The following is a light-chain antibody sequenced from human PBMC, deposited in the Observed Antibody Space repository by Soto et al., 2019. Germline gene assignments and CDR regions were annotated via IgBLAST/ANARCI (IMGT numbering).Light chain of an antibody. J-gene: IGKJ2*01. CDR2: GAS. CDR1: QSVGSN. Sequence: EIVMTQSPATLSVSPGERATLSCRASQSVGSNLAWYQQKPGQAPRLLIYGASTRATGIPARFSGSGSGTEFTLTISSLQSEDVAVYYCQQYNNWPYTFGQGTKLEIK. CDR3: QQYNNWPYT. V-gene: IGKV3-15*01.